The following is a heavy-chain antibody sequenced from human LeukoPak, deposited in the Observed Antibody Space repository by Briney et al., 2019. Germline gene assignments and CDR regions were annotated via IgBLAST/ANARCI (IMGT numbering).Heavy chain of an antibody. CDR2: ISSSGSTI. CDR3: ASGSGGSCYSGCHLLI. V-gene: IGHV3-48*03. D-gene: IGHD2-15*01. J-gene: IGHJ4*02. CDR1: GFTFSSYE. Sequence: PGGSLRLSCAASGFTFSSYEMNWVRQAPGKGLEWVSYISSSGSTIYYADSVKGRFTISRDNAKNSLYLQMNSLRAEDTAVYYCASGSGGSCYSGCHLLIWGQGTLVTVSS.